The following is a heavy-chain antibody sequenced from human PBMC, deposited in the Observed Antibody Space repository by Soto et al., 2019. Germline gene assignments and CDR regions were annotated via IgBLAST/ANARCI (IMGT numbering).Heavy chain of an antibody. CDR3: ATLQVGVAARPGWFDP. V-gene: IGHV3-72*01. J-gene: IGHJ5*02. Sequence: EVQLVESGGGLVQPGGSLRLSCAASGFTFSDHYMDWVRQAPGKGLEWVGRTRNKANSYTTEYAASVKGRFTISRDDSKNTLYLQMNSLRAEDTAVYYCATLQVGVAARPGWFDPWGQGTLVTVSS. D-gene: IGHD6-6*01. CDR2: TRNKANSYTT. CDR1: GFTFSDHY.